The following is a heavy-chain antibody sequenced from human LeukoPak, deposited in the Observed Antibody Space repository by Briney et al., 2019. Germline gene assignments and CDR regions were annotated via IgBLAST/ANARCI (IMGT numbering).Heavy chain of an antibody. D-gene: IGHD3-10*01. CDR3: ARVRGSANDY. V-gene: IGHV3-33*01. J-gene: IGHJ4*02. CDR1: GFTFSNYG. Sequence: PGRSLRLSCAASGFTFSNYGMHWVRQAPGKGLEWVAVIWYDGSKTYYADSVKGRFTISRDNSKNTLYLQMNSLRTEDTAVHYCARVRGSANDYWGQGTLVTVSS. CDR2: IWYDGSKT.